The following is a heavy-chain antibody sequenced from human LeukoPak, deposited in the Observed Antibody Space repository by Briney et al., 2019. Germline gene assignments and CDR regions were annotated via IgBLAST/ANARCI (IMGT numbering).Heavy chain of an antibody. V-gene: IGHV3-9*01. J-gene: IGHJ4*02. CDR2: ISWNSGSI. CDR3: ARGSLLWFGELAY. D-gene: IGHD3-10*01. Sequence: GRSLRLSCAASGFTFDDYAMHWVRQAPGKGLEWVSGISWNSGSISYADSVKGRFTISRDNAKNSLYLQMNSLRAEDTALYYCARGSLLWFGELAYWGQGTLVTVSS. CDR1: GFTFDDYA.